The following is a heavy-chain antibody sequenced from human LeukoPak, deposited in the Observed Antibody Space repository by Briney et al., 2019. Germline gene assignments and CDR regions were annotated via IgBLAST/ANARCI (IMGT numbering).Heavy chain of an antibody. V-gene: IGHV1-18*04. D-gene: IGHD4-17*01. J-gene: IGHJ4*02. Sequence: ASVKVSCKASGYTFTSYYMHWVRQAPGQGLEWMGWISAYNGNTNYAQKLQGRVTMTTDTSTSTAYMELRSLRSDDTAVYYCARMDYGDYGPWDWGQGTLVTVSS. CDR1: GYTFTSYY. CDR2: ISAYNGNT. CDR3: ARMDYGDYGPWD.